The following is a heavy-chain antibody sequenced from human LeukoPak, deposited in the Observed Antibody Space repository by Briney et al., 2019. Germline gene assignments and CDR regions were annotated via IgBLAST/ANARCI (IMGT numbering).Heavy chain of an antibody. J-gene: IGHJ6*02. V-gene: IGHV1-18*01. D-gene: IGHD2-2*01. CDR1: GYTFTSYG. Sequence: ASVKVSCKASGYTFTSYGISWVRQAPGQGLEWMGWISAYNGNTNYAQKLQGRVTMTTDTSTSTAYMEVRSLRSDDTAVHYCARDEDQLPTSYYYYYYGMDVWGQGTTVTVSS. CDR2: ISAYNGNT. CDR3: ARDEDQLPTSYYYYYYGMDV.